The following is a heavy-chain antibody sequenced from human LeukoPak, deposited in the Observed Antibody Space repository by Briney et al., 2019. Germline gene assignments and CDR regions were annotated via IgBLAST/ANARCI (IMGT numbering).Heavy chain of an antibody. CDR1: EFTYG. V-gene: IGHV3-21*01. CDR3: ARDPTVYYDFWSGYSPAEYFQH. Sequence: GGSLRLSCAASEFTYGMNWVRQAPGKGLEWVSSISSSSSYIYYADSVKGRFTISRDNAKNSLYLQMNSLRAEDTAVYYCARDPTVYYDFWSGYSPAEYFQHWGQGTLVTVSS. J-gene: IGHJ1*01. CDR2: ISSSSSYI. D-gene: IGHD3-3*01.